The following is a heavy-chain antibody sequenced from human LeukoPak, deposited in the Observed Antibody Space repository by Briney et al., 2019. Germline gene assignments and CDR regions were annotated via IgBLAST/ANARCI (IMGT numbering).Heavy chain of an antibody. CDR1: GFRFSSYA. J-gene: IGHJ4*02. CDR3: AKRYYDFWSGYPYYFDY. CDR2: ISGSGGST. D-gene: IGHD3-3*01. V-gene: IGHV3-23*01. Sequence: GGSLRLSCAASGFRFSSYAMSWVRQAPGKGLEWVSAISGSGGSTYYADSVKGRFTISRDNSKNTLYLQMNSLRAEDTAVYYCAKRYYDFWSGYPYYFDYWGQGTLVTVSS.